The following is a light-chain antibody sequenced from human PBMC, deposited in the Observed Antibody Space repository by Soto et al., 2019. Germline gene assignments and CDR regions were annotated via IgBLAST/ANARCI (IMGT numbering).Light chain of an antibody. CDR1: QSISGW. CDR2: DAS. J-gene: IGKJ1*01. Sequence: DIQMTQSPPTLSASVGDRVTLTCRASQSISGWLAWYQQKPGKAPKLLIYDASTLESGVPSRFSGSGSGSEFTLIISSLQPDDSATYYCHQYNSYPRTFGQGTKVDIK. CDR3: HQYNSYPRT. V-gene: IGKV1-5*01.